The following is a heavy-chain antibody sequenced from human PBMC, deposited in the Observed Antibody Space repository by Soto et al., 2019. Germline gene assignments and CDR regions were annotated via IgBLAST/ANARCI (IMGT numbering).Heavy chain of an antibody. CDR1: GFTFSSYA. D-gene: IGHD3-22*01. V-gene: IGHV3-30-3*01. Sequence: RLSCAASGFTFSSYAMHWVRQAPGKGLEWVAVISYDGSNKYYADSVKGRFTISRDNSKNTLYLQMNSLRAEDTAVYYCARDRVWYYDSSGYYRIRSYFDYWGQGTLVTVSS. CDR2: ISYDGSNK. J-gene: IGHJ4*02. CDR3: ARDRVWYYDSSGYYRIRSYFDY.